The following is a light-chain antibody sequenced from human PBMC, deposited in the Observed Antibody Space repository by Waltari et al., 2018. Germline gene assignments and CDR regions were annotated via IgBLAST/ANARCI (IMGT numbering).Light chain of an antibody. CDR2: YDA. CDR1: NIAMRS. J-gene: IGLJ3*02. CDR3: QMWDTSRDHRV. Sequence: SHVVTQAPSVSVAPGETAKITLWGAINIAMRSAHWSRQRPGQAPVLIIYYDADRPPGVPERFSGSNSGNAATLTISRVEAGDEADYYCQMWDTSRDHRVFGGGTKLTVL. V-gene: IGLV3-21*04.